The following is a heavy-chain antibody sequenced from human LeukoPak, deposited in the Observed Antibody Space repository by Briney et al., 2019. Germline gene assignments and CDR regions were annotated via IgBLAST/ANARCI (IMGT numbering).Heavy chain of an antibody. J-gene: IGHJ4*02. Sequence: SETLSLTCTVSGGSISGYYWTWIRQPPGKGLEWIGYVYYSGSAYYNPSLKSRVAMSVDTSKNQFSLKLSSVSTADTAVYYCARAGGYSGYASNWGQGTLVTVSS. D-gene: IGHD5-12*01. CDR1: GGSISGYY. V-gene: IGHV4-59*01. CDR2: VYYSGSA. CDR3: ARAGGYSGYASN.